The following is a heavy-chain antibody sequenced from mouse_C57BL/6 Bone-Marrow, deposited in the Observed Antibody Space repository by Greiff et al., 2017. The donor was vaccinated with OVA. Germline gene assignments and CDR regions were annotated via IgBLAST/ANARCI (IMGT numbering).Heavy chain of an antibody. CDR2: LYPRDGST. D-gene: IGHD2-3*01. J-gene: IGHJ2*01. V-gene: IGHV1-85*01. CDR1: GYTFTSYD. CDR3: ARSEGYDGYSYY. Sequence: QVHVKHSGPALVQPWASVKLSCKASGYTFTSYDINWVKQRPGQGLEWIGWLYPRDGSTKYNEKFKGKATLTVDTSSSTAYRDLHSLTSEDSAVYFYARSEGYDGYSYYWGQGTTLTVSS.